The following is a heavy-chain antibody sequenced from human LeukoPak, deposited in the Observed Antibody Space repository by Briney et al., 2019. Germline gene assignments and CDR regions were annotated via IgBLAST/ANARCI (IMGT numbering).Heavy chain of an antibody. CDR3: AKGTAVAGKYPFDY. V-gene: IGHV3-23*01. CDR2: ISGSGGST. D-gene: IGHD6-19*01. Sequence: GRSLRLSCAASGFTFSSYAMTWVRQAPGKGLEWVSAISGSGGSTFYADSVKGRFTISRDNSKNTLYLQMNSLRADDTAVYYCAKGTAVAGKYPFDYWGQGTLVTVSS. CDR1: GFTFSSYA. J-gene: IGHJ4*01.